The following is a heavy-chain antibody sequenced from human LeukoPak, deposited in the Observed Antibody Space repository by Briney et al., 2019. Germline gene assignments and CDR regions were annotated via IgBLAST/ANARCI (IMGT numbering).Heavy chain of an antibody. Sequence: SETLSLTCTVSGDSINSYYWSWVRQPPGKGLGWIGYIYYSGSTKYNPSIKSRVTISVDTSKNQFSLKLSSVTAADTAVYYCARSLRGYRFATDYWGQGTLVTVSS. CDR1: GDSINSYY. D-gene: IGHD5-18*01. CDR2: IYYSGST. V-gene: IGHV4-59*08. CDR3: ARSLRGYRFATDY. J-gene: IGHJ4*02.